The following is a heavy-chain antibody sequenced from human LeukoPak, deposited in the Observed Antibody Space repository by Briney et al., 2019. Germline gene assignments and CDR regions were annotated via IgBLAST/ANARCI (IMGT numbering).Heavy chain of an antibody. Sequence: GGSLKLSCAASGFTFNTYTMNWVRQAPGKGLEWVSSISSGTSYIYYADSVKGRFTISRDNAKNSLYLQMNSLRAEDTAVYYCARDPTSSWETAFDIWGQGTMVTVSS. J-gene: IGHJ3*02. CDR3: ARDPTSSWETAFDI. CDR2: ISSGTSYI. D-gene: IGHD1-26*01. CDR1: GFTFNTYT. V-gene: IGHV3-21*01.